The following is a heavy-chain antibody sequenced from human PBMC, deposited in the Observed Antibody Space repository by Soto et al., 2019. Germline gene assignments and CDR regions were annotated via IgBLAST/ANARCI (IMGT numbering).Heavy chain of an antibody. Sequence: GGSLRLSCAASGFSFSSYAMSWVRQAPGKGLEWVSAISGSGGIIYYADSVKGRFTISRDNSKNTLYLQMNSLRAEDTAVYYCAKRFYSASGSLDCWGQGTLVTVSS. D-gene: IGHD3-10*01. CDR2: ISGSGGII. J-gene: IGHJ4*02. CDR3: AKRFYSASGSLDC. V-gene: IGHV3-23*01. CDR1: GFSFSSYA.